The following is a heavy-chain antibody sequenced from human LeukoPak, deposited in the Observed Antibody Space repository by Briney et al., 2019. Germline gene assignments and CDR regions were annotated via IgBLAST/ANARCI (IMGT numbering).Heavy chain of an antibody. CDR1: GGSFSSDY. J-gene: IGHJ3*02. CDR2: IYTSGST. V-gene: IGHV4-4*07. D-gene: IGHD3-10*01. CDR3: ARDYGSGRLNYAFDI. Sequence: SETLSLTCTVSGGSFSSDYWSWIRQPTGKGVEWIGRIYTSGSTNYNPSLKSRVTMSVDTSKNQFSLKLSSVTAADTAVYYCARDYGSGRLNYAFDIWGQGTMVTVSS.